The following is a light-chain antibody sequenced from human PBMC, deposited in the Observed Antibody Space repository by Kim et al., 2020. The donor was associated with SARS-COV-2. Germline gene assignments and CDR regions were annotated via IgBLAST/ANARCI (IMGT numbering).Light chain of an antibody. CDR3: QQYFDFPYT. V-gene: IGKV1D-8*02. CDR2: AAY. Sequence: ANAGDKVTITCRLTQNIARYLAWFQQRPGKAPQLLIYAAYTLHTGAPSRFSGSGSGTDFTLTINPLQSEDSATYFCQQYFDFPYTFGQGTKLEI. CDR1: QNIARY. J-gene: IGKJ2*01.